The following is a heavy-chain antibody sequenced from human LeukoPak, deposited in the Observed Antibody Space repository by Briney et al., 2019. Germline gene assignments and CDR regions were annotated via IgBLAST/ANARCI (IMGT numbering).Heavy chain of an antibody. Sequence: SETLSLTCTVSGASISSYYWSWIRQPPGKGPEWIGYIYYSGSTNYNPSLKSRVTISVDTSKNQFSLKLSSVTAADTAVYYCARGRSSPNWFDPWGQGTLVTVSS. CDR1: GASISSYY. D-gene: IGHD6-19*01. V-gene: IGHV4-59*01. CDR3: ARGRSSPNWFDP. J-gene: IGHJ5*02. CDR2: IYYSGST.